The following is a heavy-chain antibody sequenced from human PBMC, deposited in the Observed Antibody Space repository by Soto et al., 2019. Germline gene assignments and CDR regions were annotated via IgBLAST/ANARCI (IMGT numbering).Heavy chain of an antibody. Sequence: APVEASCKASGYTFTSYALRWVRQSHGQRLEWMGWINAGNGNTKYSQKFQGRVTITRDTSASTAYMELSSLRSEDTAVYYCARDLGVVVVPAADTPPLYNWFDPWGQGTLVTVSS. V-gene: IGHV1-3*01. CDR2: INAGNGNT. CDR1: GYTFTSYA. D-gene: IGHD2-2*01. CDR3: ARDLGVVVVPAADTPPLYNWFDP. J-gene: IGHJ5*02.